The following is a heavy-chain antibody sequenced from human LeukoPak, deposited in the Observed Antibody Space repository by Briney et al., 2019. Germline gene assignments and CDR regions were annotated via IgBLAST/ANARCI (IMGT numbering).Heavy chain of an antibody. CDR2: IKQDGSEQ. J-gene: IGHJ4*02. D-gene: IGHD6-13*01. CDR1: GFIFSGYW. V-gene: IGHV3-7*01. Sequence: SGGSLRLPCAASGFIFSGYWMNWVRQAPGKGPEWVANIKQDGSEQHYVDSVKGRFTISRDNAKNSLYLQMNSLRVEDTAVYYCARDGFVGAADYWGQGTLVTVSS. CDR3: ARDGFVGAADY.